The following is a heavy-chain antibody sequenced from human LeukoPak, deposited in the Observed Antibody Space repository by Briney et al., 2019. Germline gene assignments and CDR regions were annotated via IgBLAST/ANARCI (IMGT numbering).Heavy chain of an antibody. D-gene: IGHD3-9*01. CDR1: GYTFTSYD. CDR3: ARGLVCSPPSS. V-gene: IGHV1-8*01. Sequence: ASVKVSCKASGYTFTSYDTNWVRQATGQGLEWMGWMKPISGNTGYAQNLQGRVTMTGNTSISTGYMERSSLRSEDTAVYYCARGLVCSPPSSWGERALGTVSS. CDR2: MKPISGNT. J-gene: IGHJ5*02.